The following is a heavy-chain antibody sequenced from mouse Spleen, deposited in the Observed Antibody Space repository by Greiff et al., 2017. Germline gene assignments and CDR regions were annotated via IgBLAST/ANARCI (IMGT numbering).Heavy chain of an antibody. CDR3: ARWVDY. V-gene: IGHV1-42*01. CDR2: INPSTGGT. CDR1: GYSFTGYY. J-gene: IGHJ2*01. Sequence: EVKLMESGPELVKPGASVKISCKASGYSFTGYYMNWVKQSPEKSLEWIGEINPSTGGTTYNQKFKAKATLTVDKSSSTAYMQLKSLTSEDSAVYYCARWVDYWGQGTTLTVSS.